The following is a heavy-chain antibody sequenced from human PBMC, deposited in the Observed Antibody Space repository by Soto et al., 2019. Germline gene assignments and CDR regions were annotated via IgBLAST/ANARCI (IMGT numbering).Heavy chain of an antibody. V-gene: IGHV4-38-2*02. Sequence: SETLSLTCAVSGYSISSGYYWGWIRQPPGKGLEWIGSIYHSGSTYYNPSLKSRVTISVDTSKNQFSLKLSSVTAADTAVYYCARDPSYISGYFDYWRQGTLVTVSS. D-gene: IGHD6-19*01. CDR3: ARDPSYISGYFDY. J-gene: IGHJ4*02. CDR1: GYSISSGYY. CDR2: IYHSGST.